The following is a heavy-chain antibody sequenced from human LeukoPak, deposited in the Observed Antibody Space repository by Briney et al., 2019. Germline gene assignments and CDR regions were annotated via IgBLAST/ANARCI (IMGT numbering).Heavy chain of an antibody. Sequence: GGSLRLSCTASGFIFGDYWMAWLRQAQGKGPEWVAVINKDGSEEYYADSVKGRFTISRDNARASVYLQMSTLTVEDTAVHYCGRPNWYRIEYWGQGTLVTVSS. CDR1: GFIFGDYW. J-gene: IGHJ4*02. CDR3: GRPNWYRIEY. V-gene: IGHV3-7*01. D-gene: IGHD1-14*01. CDR2: INKDGSEE.